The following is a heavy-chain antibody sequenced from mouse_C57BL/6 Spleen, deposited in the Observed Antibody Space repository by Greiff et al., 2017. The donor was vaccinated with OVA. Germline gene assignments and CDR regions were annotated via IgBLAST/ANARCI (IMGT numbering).Heavy chain of an antibody. CDR2: NNPSSGYT. CDR3: ARPYYGSSYGAMDY. D-gene: IGHD1-1*01. J-gene: IGHJ4*01. Sequence: QVQLKESGAELARPGASVKMSCKASGYTLTSYTMNWVKQRPGQGLEWIGYNNPSSGYTKYNQKFKDKATLTADKSSSTAYMQHSSLTSVDTAVYYCARPYYGSSYGAMDYWGQGTSVTVSS. CDR1: GYTLTSYT. V-gene: IGHV1-4*01.